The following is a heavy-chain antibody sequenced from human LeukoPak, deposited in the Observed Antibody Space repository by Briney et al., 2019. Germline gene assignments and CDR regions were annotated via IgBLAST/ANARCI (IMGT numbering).Heavy chain of an antibody. CDR2: ISYDGSNK. CDR3: AKAQDYYDSRTIDY. CDR1: GFTFSSYS. J-gene: IGHJ4*02. D-gene: IGHD3-22*01. V-gene: IGHV3-30-3*01. Sequence: PGGSLRLSCAASGFTFSSYSIHWVRQAPGKGLEWLAVISYDGSNKYYADSVKGRFTISRDNSKNTLYLQMNGLGAEDTAVYYCAKAQDYYDSRTIDYWGQGTLVTVSS.